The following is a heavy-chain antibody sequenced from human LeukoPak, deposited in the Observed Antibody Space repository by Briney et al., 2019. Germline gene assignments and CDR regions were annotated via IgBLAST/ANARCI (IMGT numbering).Heavy chain of an antibody. D-gene: IGHD3-16*02. CDR2: IYSGGST. CDR3: AKDRGYTGIWVDY. CDR1: GFTVSSNY. J-gene: IGHJ4*02. Sequence: GGSLRLSCAASGFTVSSNYMSWVRQAPGKGLEWVSVIYSGGSTYYADSVKGRFTISRDNSKNTLYLQMNSLRAEDTAVYYCAKDRGYTGIWVDYWGQGTLVTVSS. V-gene: IGHV3-53*01.